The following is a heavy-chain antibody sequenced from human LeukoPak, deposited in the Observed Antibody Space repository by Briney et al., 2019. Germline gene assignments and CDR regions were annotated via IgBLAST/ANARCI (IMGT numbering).Heavy chain of an antibody. Sequence: GGSLRLSCAASGFTFSSYWMHWVRQAPGKGLVWVSRINSDGSSTRYADSVKGRFTISRDNAKNTLFLQMNSLRAEDTAVYYCVRGVGGDSRFDPWGQGTLVTVSS. CDR2: INSDGSST. D-gene: IGHD1-26*01. V-gene: IGHV3-74*01. CDR3: VRGVGGDSRFDP. J-gene: IGHJ5*02. CDR1: GFTFSSYW.